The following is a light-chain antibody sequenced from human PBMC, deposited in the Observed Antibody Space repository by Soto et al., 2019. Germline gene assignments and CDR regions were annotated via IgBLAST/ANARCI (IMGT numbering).Light chain of an antibody. Sequence: DIQMTQSPSTLSASVGDRVTITCRASQSISSWLAWYQQKPGKAPKLLIYKASSLESGVPSRFSGSGSGTEFTPTISSLQPDDFANYYCQQYNSYSPTFGQGTKVDIK. J-gene: IGKJ1*01. CDR2: KAS. CDR3: QQYNSYSPT. CDR1: QSISSW. V-gene: IGKV1-5*03.